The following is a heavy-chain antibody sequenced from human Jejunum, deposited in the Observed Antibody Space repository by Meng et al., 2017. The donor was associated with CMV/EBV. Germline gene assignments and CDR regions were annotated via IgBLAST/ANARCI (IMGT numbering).Heavy chain of an antibody. V-gene: IGHV4-59*11. Sequence: SIRSHYWSWIRQPPGKGLEWMGYVYYSGSATYSPSLRSRITISVDTSKNQVSLNLRSVTAADTAMYYCAKSLTISGALRQYYYFDHWGHGALVTVSS. CDR2: VYYSGSA. CDR1: SIRSHY. J-gene: IGHJ4*01. CDR3: AKSLTISGALRQYYYFDH. D-gene: IGHD3-3*01.